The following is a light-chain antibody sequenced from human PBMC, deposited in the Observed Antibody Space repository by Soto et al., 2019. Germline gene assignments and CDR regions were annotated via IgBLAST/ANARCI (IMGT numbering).Light chain of an antibody. V-gene: IGKV4-1*01. CDR3: QQYYSPLPT. Sequence: DIVLTQSPDSLALSLGERATINCKSSQSLFHNSNNKNCLAWYRQKPGQPPELLIYWASTREFGVPDRFSGSGFGTDFTLTLSSLQAEDVAVYYCQQYYSPLPTFCQGTRLEIK. J-gene: IGKJ2*01. CDR1: QSLFHNSNNKNC. CDR2: WAS.